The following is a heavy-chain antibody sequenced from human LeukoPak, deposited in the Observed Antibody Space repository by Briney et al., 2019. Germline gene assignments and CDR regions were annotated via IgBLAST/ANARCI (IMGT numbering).Heavy chain of an antibody. Sequence: GGSLRLSCAASGFTFSSFAMSWVRQAPGKGLEWVSSISGSGESTYYADYVKGRFTVSRDNSKNTLNLQLNSLRAEDTAVYYCAKDAIGQYRPYYFDCWGQEPWSPSPQ. CDR1: GFTFSSFA. CDR3: AKDAIGQYRPYYFDC. CDR2: ISGSGEST. D-gene: IGHD3-16*02. V-gene: IGHV3-23*01. J-gene: IGHJ4*01.